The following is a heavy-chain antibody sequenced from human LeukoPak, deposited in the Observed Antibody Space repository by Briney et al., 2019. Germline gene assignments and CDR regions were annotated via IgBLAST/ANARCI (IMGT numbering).Heavy chain of an antibody. CDR2: IIPILGIA. CDR3: AREWGAVAGTFDY. CDR1: GGTFSSYT. V-gene: IGHV1-69*04. D-gene: IGHD6-19*01. J-gene: IGHJ4*02. Sequence: SVKVSCKASGGTFSSYTISWVRQAPGQGLEWMGRIIPILGIANYAQKFQGRVTITADKSTSTAYMELSSLRSDDTAVYYCAREWGAVAGTFDYWGQGTLVTVSS.